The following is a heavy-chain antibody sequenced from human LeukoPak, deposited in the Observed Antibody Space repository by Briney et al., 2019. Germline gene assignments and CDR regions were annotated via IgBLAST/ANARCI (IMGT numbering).Heavy chain of an antibody. Sequence: GGSLRLSCAASGFTFSSYAMHWVRQAPGKGLEWVAVISYDGSNKYYADSVKGRFTISRDNSKNTLYLQMNSLRAEDTAVYYCAREVPAAMRAFDIWGQGTMVTVSS. D-gene: IGHD2-2*01. CDR2: ISYDGSNK. CDR3: AREVPAAMRAFDI. V-gene: IGHV3-30-3*01. CDR1: GFTFSSYA. J-gene: IGHJ3*02.